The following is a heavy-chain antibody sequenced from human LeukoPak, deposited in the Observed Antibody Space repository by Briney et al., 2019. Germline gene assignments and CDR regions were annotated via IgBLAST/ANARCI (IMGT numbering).Heavy chain of an antibody. D-gene: IGHD1-14*01. CDR2: IYYSGST. CDR3: ARGGPTGSDY. V-gene: IGHV4-31*03. J-gene: IGHJ4*02. CDR1: GGSISSGGYY. Sequence: SETLSLTCTVSGGSISSGGYYWSWIRQHPGKGLEWNGYIYYSGSTYYNPSLKSRVTISVDTSKNQFSLKLSSVTAADTAVYYYARGGPTGSDYWGQGTLVTVSS.